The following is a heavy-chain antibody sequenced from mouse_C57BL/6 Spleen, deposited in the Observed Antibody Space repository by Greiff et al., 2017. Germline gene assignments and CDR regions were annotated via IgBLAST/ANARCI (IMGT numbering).Heavy chain of an antibody. V-gene: IGHV1-82*01. CDR1: GYAFSSSW. J-gene: IGHJ1*03. CDR2: IYPGDGDN. CDR3: ARDGITTVVEGYFHV. Sequence: VQLQQSGPELVKPGASVKISCKASGYAFSSSWMNWVNQRPGKGLEWIGRIYPGDGDNTYNGKFKGKATLTADKSSSTAYMQLSSLTSGDSAVYFCARDGITTVVEGYFHVWGTGTTVTVSS. D-gene: IGHD1-1*01.